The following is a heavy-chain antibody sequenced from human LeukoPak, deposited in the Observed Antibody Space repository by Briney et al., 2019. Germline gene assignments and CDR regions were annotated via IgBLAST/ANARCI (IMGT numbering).Heavy chain of an antibody. CDR2: IKSKNVGGTT. J-gene: IGHJ4*02. CDR1: GFTFSAAW. Sequence: GGSLRISCAASGFTFSAAWMSWVRQAPGKGLEWVGRIKSKNVGGTTEFTAPVKGRFTISRDDSKNTVYLQMNSLRTEDTAVYYCITEYYGSAMYWGQGALVTVSS. CDR3: ITEYYGSAMY. D-gene: IGHD3-10*01. V-gene: IGHV3-15*01.